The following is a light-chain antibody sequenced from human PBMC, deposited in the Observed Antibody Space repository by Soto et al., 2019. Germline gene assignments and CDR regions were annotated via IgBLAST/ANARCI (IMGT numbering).Light chain of an antibody. CDR3: SSYTSSSTLVV. CDR1: SSDVGGYNY. Sequence: QSALTQPASVSGSPGQSITISCHGTSSDVGGYNYVSWYQQHPGKAPKLMIYDVSNRPSGVSNRFSGSKSGNTASLTISGLQAEDEADYYCSSYTSSSTLVVFGGGTKLTVL. CDR2: DVS. J-gene: IGLJ2*01. V-gene: IGLV2-14*01.